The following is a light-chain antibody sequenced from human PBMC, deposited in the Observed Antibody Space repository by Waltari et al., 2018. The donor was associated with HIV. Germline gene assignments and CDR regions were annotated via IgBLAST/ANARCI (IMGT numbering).Light chain of an antibody. V-gene: IGLV2-8*01. CDR3: KSYAGSNNPYV. J-gene: IGLJ1*01. Sequence: QSVLTQPPSASGSPGQSVTISCTGTTSDVGGYRYVSWYQHHPGKAPKLIIYDVNNRPSGVPDRVSGSKSGNTASLTVSGLQADDEADYYCKSYAGSNNPYVFGTGTKVTV. CDR2: DVN. CDR1: TSDVGGYRY.